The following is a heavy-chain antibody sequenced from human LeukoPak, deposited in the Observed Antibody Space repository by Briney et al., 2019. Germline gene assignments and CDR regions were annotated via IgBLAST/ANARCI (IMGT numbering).Heavy chain of an antibody. CDR2: ISSSSSYI. Sequence: GGSLRLSRAASGFTFSSYSMNWVRQAPGKGLEWVSSISSSSSYIYYADSVKGRFTISRDNAKNSLYLQMNSLRAEDTAVYYCARSGYWNYDFWSGYSIRYFDYWGQGTLVTVSS. D-gene: IGHD3-3*01. V-gene: IGHV3-21*01. J-gene: IGHJ4*02. CDR1: GFTFSSYS. CDR3: ARSGYWNYDFWSGYSIRYFDY.